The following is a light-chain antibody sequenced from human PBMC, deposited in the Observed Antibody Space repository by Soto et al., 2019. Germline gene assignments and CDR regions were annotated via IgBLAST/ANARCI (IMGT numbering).Light chain of an antibody. CDR3: EQRSNWSTFT. Sequence: EIVLTESPATLSLSPGERATLSCRASQSLSSYLAWYQQKPGQAPRLLSYDASNRATGIPARFSGSGSGTDFHLTISSLEPEDVALYYCEQRSNWSTFTFGPGTKVDIK. V-gene: IGKV3-11*01. CDR1: QSLSSY. J-gene: IGKJ3*01. CDR2: DAS.